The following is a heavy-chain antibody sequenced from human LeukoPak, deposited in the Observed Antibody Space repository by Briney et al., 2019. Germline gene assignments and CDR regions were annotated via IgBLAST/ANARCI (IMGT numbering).Heavy chain of an antibody. V-gene: IGHV4-61*02. CDR1: GGSVRRGNYC. Sequence: EASQTLSLTCTVSGGSVRRGNYCWTWIRQPAGSGLESIGRIYTSGTTDYNPSLRTRVTISVDASRNQFSLNLSSVTAADTAVYYCARWSGSVTARNYYYYMDVWGEGTTVTVSS. D-gene: IGHD6-6*01. CDR2: IYTSGTT. CDR3: ARWSGSVTARNYYYYMDV. J-gene: IGHJ6*03.